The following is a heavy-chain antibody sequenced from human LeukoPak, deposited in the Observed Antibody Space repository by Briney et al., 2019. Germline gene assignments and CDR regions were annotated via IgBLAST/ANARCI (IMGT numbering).Heavy chain of an antibody. Sequence: SETLSLTCTVSGASVGSAGYYWSWIRQPPGGGLEWIGYIYYISNTSYNPSLKSRVTVSVDPSKNQFSLKLNSVTAADTAVYYCARTQSQSGSYRYYFGYWGQGTLVTVSS. J-gene: IGHJ4*02. V-gene: IGHV4-61*08. CDR3: ARTQSQSGSYRYYFGY. CDR2: IYYISNT. D-gene: IGHD1-26*01. CDR1: GASVGSAGYY.